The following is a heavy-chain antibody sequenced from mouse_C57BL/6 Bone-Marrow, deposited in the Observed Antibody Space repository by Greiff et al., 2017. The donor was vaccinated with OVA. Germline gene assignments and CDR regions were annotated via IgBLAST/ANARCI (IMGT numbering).Heavy chain of an antibody. D-gene: IGHD2-5*01. CDR2: IYPRSGNT. Sequence: VKLQQSGAELARPGASVKLSCKASGYTFTSYGISWVKQRTGQGLEWIGEIYPRSGNTYYNEKFKGKATLTADKSSSTAYMELRSLTSEDSAVYFCARGAYYSNSAYWGQGTLVTVSA. CDR3: ARGAYYSNSAY. V-gene: IGHV1-81*01. CDR1: GYTFTSYG. J-gene: IGHJ3*01.